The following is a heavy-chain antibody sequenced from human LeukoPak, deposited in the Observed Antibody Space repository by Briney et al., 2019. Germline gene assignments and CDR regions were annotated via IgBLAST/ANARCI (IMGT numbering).Heavy chain of an antibody. CDR3: ARVRTYGSMSN. V-gene: IGHV1-8*01. J-gene: IGHJ4*02. CDR2: MNPNSGDS. D-gene: IGHD3-10*01. CDR1: GYTFTTYD. Sequence: ASVKVSCKASGYTFTTYDINWARQATGQGLEWMGWMNPNSGDSGYAPKFQGRVTMTRNTSITTAYMEVTNLKSEDTAVYYCARVRTYGSMSNWGQGTLVTVSS.